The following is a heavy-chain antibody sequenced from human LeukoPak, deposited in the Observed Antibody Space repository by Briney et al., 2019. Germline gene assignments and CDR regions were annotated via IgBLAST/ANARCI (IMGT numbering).Heavy chain of an antibody. CDR3: AKPRHICSSTSCYFFDY. J-gene: IGHJ4*02. CDR2: ISYDGSNK. D-gene: IGHD2-2*01. V-gene: IGHV3-30*18. Sequence: GGSLRPSCAASGFTFSSYGMHWVRQAPGKGLEWVAVISYDGSNKYYADSVKGRFTISRDNSKNTLYLQMNSLRAEDTAVYYCAKPRHICSSTSCYFFDYWGQGTLVTVSS. CDR1: GFTFSSYG.